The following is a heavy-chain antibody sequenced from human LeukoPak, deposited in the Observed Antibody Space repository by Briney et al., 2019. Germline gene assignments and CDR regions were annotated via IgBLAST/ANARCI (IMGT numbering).Heavy chain of an antibody. CDR3: ARGKRGSGSYYFELYYYYYMDV. J-gene: IGHJ6*03. CDR2: INPSGGST. Sequence: ASVKVSCKASGYTFTSYYMHWVRQAPGQGLEWMGIINPSGGSTSYAQKFQGRVTMTRNTSISTAYMELSSLRSEDTAVYYCARGKRGSGSYYFELYYYYYMDVWGKGTTVTISS. D-gene: IGHD3-10*01. CDR1: GYTFTSYY. V-gene: IGHV1-46*01.